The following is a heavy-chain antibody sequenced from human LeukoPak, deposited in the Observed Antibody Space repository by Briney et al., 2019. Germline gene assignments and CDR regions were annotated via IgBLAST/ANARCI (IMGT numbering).Heavy chain of an antibody. CDR3: ARDQYQLLFPNWFDP. CDR1: GGSFSGYY. Sequence: SETLSLTCAVYGGSFSGYYWSWIRQPPGKGLEWIGEINHSGSTNYNPSLKSRVTISVDTSKNQFSLKLSSVTAADTAVYYCARDQYQLLFPNWFDPWGQGTLVTVSS. J-gene: IGHJ5*02. V-gene: IGHV4-34*01. D-gene: IGHD2-2*01. CDR2: INHSGST.